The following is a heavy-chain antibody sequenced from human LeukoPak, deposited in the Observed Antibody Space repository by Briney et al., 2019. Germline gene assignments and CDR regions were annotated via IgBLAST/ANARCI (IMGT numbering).Heavy chain of an antibody. Sequence: ASVKVSCKASGYTFTSYDINWVRQATGQGLEWMGWMNPNSGNTDYAQKFQGRVTMTRNTSISTAYMELSSLRSEDTAVYYCARGIVVAAAQGWFDPWGQGTLVTVSS. CDR2: MNPNSGNT. D-gene: IGHD2-21*01. J-gene: IGHJ5*02. V-gene: IGHV1-8*01. CDR1: GYTFTSYD. CDR3: ARGIVVAAAQGWFDP.